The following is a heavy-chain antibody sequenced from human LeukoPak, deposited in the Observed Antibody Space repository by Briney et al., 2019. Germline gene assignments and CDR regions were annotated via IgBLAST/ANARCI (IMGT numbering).Heavy chain of an antibody. CDR3: ARDINGYYDSSGYYGGYFDY. CDR1: GFTFSSYA. J-gene: IGHJ4*02. D-gene: IGHD3-22*01. Sequence: GGSLRLSCAASGFTFSSYAMHWVRQAPGKGLEWVAVISYDGSNKYYADSVKGRFTISRDNSKNTLYLQMNSLRAEDTAVYYCARDINGYYDSSGYYGGYFDYWGQGTLVTVSS. CDR2: ISYDGSNK. V-gene: IGHV3-30*01.